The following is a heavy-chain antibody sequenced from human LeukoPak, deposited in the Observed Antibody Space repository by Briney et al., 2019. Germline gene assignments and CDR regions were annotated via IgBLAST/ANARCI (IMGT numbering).Heavy chain of an antibody. J-gene: IGHJ3*02. D-gene: IGHD6-13*01. CDR3: ARGFGYSSSWYPRLDAFDI. CDR1: GGSISSYY. V-gene: IGHV4-59*12. CDR2: IYYSGST. Sequence: SETLSLTCTVSGGSISSYYWSWIRQPPGKGLEWIGYIYYSGSTNYNPSLKSRVTISVDTSKNQFSLKLSSVTAADTAVYYCARGFGYSSSWYPRLDAFDIWGQGTMVTVSS.